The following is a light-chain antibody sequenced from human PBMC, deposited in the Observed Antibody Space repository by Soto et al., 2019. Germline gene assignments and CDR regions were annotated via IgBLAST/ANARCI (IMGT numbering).Light chain of an antibody. Sequence: DIPMTQSPSTLSASVGDRVTITCRASQRISSWLAWYQQKPGKAPKLLIYKASFLESGVPSRFSGSGSGTEFTLTISSLQPDDFATYYCQQYSSYSRTFGQGTKVEIK. J-gene: IGKJ1*01. CDR2: KAS. V-gene: IGKV1-5*03. CDR3: QQYSSYSRT. CDR1: QRISSW.